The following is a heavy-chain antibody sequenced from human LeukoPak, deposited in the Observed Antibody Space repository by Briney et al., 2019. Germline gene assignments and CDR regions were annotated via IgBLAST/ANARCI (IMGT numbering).Heavy chain of an antibody. D-gene: IGHD1-26*01. CDR2: ISRNGGTT. V-gene: IGHV3-64*01. J-gene: IGHJ4*02. CDR1: GFTLSSYA. Sequence: GSLRLSCAASGFTLSSYAMHWVRQAPGKGLEYVSAISRNGGTTYYANSVKGRFTISRDNPKNTLYLQMGSLRAEDMAVYYCARGEGGYFDYWGQGTLVTVSS. CDR3: ARGEGGYFDY.